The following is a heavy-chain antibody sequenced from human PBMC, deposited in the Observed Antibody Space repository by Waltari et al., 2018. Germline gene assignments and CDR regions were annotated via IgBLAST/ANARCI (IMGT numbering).Heavy chain of an antibody. V-gene: IGHV4-38-2*01. CDR3: ARGTTVTPFDY. J-gene: IGHJ4*02. Sequence: QVQLQESGPGLVKPSETLSLTCAVSGYSISSGYYWGWIRQPPGKGLEWIGSIYHSGSTYYNPSLKSRVTISVDTSKNQFSLKLSSVTAADTAVYYCARGTTVTPFDYWGQGTLVTVSS. CDR1: GYSISSGYY. CDR2: IYHSGST. D-gene: IGHD4-17*01.